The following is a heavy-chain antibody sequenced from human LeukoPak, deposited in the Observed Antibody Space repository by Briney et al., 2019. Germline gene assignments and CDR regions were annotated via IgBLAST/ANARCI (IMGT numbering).Heavy chain of an antibody. CDR1: GFTFSSYG. D-gene: IGHD6-13*01. V-gene: IGHV3-33*01. CDR3: SRYEGHGTSWYVF. CDR2: IWYDGSNK. J-gene: IGHJ4*02. Sequence: GGSLRLSCAASGFTFSSYGMHWVRQAPGKGLEWVALIWYDGSNKYYAESVKGRFTISRDNSKNTLYLQMNSLRAEDTAVYYCSRYEGHGTSWYVFWGQGTLATVSS.